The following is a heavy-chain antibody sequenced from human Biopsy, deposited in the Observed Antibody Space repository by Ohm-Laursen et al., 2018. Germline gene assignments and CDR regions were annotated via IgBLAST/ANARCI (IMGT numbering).Heavy chain of an antibody. CDR3: ARDPLNGHKHFDY. CDR1: SYTFTDYN. D-gene: IGHD2-8*01. V-gene: IGHV1-2*02. J-gene: IGHJ4*02. Sequence: ASVKASCKASSYTFTDYNIHWIRQAPGQGLEWRGYIYCKTGATNYAQKFQGTVTMTRDTSISTAYLALGSLRSADTAIYYCARDPLNGHKHFDYWGQGSLVTVSS. CDR2: IYCKTGAT.